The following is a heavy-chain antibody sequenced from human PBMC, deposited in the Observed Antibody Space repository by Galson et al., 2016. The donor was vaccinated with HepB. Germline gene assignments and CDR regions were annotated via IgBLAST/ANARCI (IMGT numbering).Heavy chain of an antibody. D-gene: IGHD3-22*01. Sequence: SLRLSCAASGFTFSSYGMHWVRQAPGKGLEWVAVISYDGSYKCYADSVKGRFTISRDNSKNTLYLQMNSLRAEDTAVYYCAKDLADYYDSTGYYTGLDYWGQGTLVTVSA. CDR2: ISYDGSYK. V-gene: IGHV3-30*18. CDR1: GFTFSSYG. CDR3: AKDLADYYDSTGYYTGLDY. J-gene: IGHJ4*02.